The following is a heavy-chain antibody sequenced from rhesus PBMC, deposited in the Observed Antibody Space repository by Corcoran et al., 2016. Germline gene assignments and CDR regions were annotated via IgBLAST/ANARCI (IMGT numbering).Heavy chain of an antibody. CDR3: ARIVGPNSGYRWYYFDF. CDR2: IYWNDAK. D-gene: IGHD3-9*01. CDR1: GFSLTTTGTG. Sequence: QVTLQESGPALVKPTQTLTLTCTFSGFSLTTTGTGAGWIRQSPGKDLEWLASIYWNDAKDYSTSLKSRLTITMDTFKNQVFLTMTNRDPVDTATYYCARIVGPNSGYRWYYFDFWGQGVRVTVSS. J-gene: IGHJ4*01. V-gene: IGHV2-95*01.